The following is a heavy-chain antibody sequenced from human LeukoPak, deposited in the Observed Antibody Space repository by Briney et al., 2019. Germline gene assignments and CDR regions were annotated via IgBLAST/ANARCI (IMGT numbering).Heavy chain of an antibody. CDR3: ASLGSSKVATYYYGMDV. CDR2: ISSSSSYI. CDR1: GFSFSSYS. D-gene: IGHD5-12*01. J-gene: IGHJ6*02. V-gene: IGHV3-21*01. Sequence: PGGSLRLSCAASGFSFSSYSMNWVRQAPGKGLEWVSSISSSSSYIYYSDSVKGRLTISRDNAKNSLYLQMNSLRAEDTAVYYCASLGSSKVATYYYGMDVWGQGTTVTVSS.